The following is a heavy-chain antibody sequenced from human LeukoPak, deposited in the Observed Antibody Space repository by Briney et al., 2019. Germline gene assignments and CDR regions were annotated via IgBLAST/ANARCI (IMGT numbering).Heavy chain of an antibody. J-gene: IGHJ6*03. V-gene: IGHV1-8*02. CDR1: GYTFTGYY. D-gene: IGHD2-2*02. Sequence: GASVKVSCKASGYTFTGYYMHWVRQATGQGLEWMGWMNPNSGNTGYAQKFQGGVTMTRNTSISTAYMELSSLRSEDTAVYYCAREVSQAHTFYYMDVWGKGTTVTISS. CDR3: AREVSQAHTFYYMDV. CDR2: MNPNSGNT.